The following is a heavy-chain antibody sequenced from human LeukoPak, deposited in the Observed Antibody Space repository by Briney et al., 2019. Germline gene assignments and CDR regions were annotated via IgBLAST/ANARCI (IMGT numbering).Heavy chain of an antibody. CDR2: INPNSGGT. Sequence: GASVKVSCKASGYTFTSYGISWVRQAPGQGLEWMGWINPNSGGTNYAQKFQGRVTMTRDTSISTAYMELSRLRSDDTAVYYCARGGRRITIFGVVFYWGQGTLVTVSS. V-gene: IGHV1-2*02. CDR1: GYTFTSYG. J-gene: IGHJ4*02. D-gene: IGHD3-3*01. CDR3: ARGGRRITIFGVVFY.